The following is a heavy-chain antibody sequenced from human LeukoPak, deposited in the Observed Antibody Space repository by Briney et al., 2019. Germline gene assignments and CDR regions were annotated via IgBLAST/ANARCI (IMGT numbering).Heavy chain of an antibody. CDR1: GGSFSGYY. CDR3: ASFLVGATTLLDY. D-gene: IGHD1-26*01. CDR2: IYTSGST. J-gene: IGHJ4*02. Sequence: PSETLSLTCAVYGGSFSGYYWSWIRQPAGKGLEWIGRIYTSGSTNYNPSLKSRVTISVDTSKNQFSLKLSSVTAADTAVYYCASFLVGATTLLDYWGQGTLVTVSS. V-gene: IGHV4-59*10.